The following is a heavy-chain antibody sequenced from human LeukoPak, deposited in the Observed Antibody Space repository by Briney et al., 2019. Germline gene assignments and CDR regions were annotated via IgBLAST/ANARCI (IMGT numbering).Heavy chain of an antibody. V-gene: IGHV1-8*01. J-gene: IGHJ5*02. CDR1: GYTFTSYD. CDR3: ARGRLGYCSSTSCYAGWFDP. Sequence: ASVKVSCKASGYTFTSYDINRVRQATGQGLEWMGWMNPNSDNTGYAQKFQGRVTMTRNTSISTAYMELSSLRSEDTAVYYCARGRLGYCSSTSCYAGWFDPWGQGTLVTVSS. D-gene: IGHD2-2*01. CDR2: MNPNSDNT.